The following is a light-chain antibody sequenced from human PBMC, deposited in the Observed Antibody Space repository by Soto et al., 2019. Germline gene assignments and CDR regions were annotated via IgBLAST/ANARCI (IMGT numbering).Light chain of an antibody. CDR2: GAS. J-gene: IGKJ4*01. CDR3: QQYDAWPLT. CDR1: QSVSSTY. Sequence: IVLTQSPGTLSLSPGERATLSCRASQSVSSTYLAWYQQKHGQAPRLLIYGASTRATGIPDRFSGSWSGTEFTITINSLQSEDFEVYYCQQYDAWPLTFGGGTKVDI. V-gene: IGKV3-20*01.